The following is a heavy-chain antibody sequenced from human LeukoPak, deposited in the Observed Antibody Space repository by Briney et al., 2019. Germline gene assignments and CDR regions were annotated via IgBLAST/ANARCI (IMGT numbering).Heavy chain of an antibody. D-gene: IGHD3-22*01. J-gene: IGHJ4*02. CDR2: IDTKTGNP. Sequence: ASVKVSCKASGYTFSSCAINWVRQAPGQGLEYMGWIDTKTGNPTYAQGFTGRFVFPLDTSVSTAYLQISSLKAEDTAVYYCAIHPSDSSVYFSYWGQGALVTVSS. CDR3: AIHPSDSSVYFSY. V-gene: IGHV7-4-1*02. CDR1: GYTFSSCA.